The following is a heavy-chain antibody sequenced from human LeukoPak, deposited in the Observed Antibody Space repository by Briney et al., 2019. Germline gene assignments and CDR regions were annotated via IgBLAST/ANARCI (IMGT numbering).Heavy chain of an antibody. D-gene: IGHD4-23*01. CDR2: IYYSGST. J-gene: IGHJ4*02. CDR1: GGSINNTPYY. V-gene: IGHV4-39*07. CDR3: AREIATSGGNSRALDY. Sequence: SETLSLTCTVSGGSINNTPYYWGWIRQPPGKGLEWIGNIYYSGSTYYNPSLKTRITMFVDTSKNQFSLRLSSVTAADTAVYYCAREIATSGGNSRALDYWGQGTLVTVSS.